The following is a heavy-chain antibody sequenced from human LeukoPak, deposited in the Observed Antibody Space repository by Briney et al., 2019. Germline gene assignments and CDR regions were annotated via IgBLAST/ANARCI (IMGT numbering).Heavy chain of an antibody. V-gene: IGHV3-48*01. CDR2: ISSSSSTI. CDR1: GFTFSSYC. CDR3: ARGSGYSSGWY. Sequence: GGSLRLSCAASGFTFSSYCMNWVRQAPGKGLEWVSYISSSSSTIYYADSVKGRFTISRDNAKNSLYLQMNSLRAEDTAVYYCARGSGYSSGWYWGQGTLVTVSS. D-gene: IGHD6-19*01. J-gene: IGHJ4*02.